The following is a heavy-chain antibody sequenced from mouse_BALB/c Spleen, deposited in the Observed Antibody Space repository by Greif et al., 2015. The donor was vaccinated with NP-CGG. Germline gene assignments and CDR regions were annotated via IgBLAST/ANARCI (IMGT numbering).Heavy chain of an antibody. J-gene: IGHJ4*01. V-gene: IGHV5-6-4*01. CDR3: TRGGGGPYAMDY. CDR1: GFTFSSYT. Sequence: EVQGVESGGGLVKPGGSLKLSCAASGFTFSSYTMSWVRQTPEKRLEWVATISSGGSYTYYPDSVKGRFTISRDNAENTLYLQMSSLKSEDTAMYYCTRGGGGPYAMDYWGQGTSVTVSS. CDR2: ISSGGSYT.